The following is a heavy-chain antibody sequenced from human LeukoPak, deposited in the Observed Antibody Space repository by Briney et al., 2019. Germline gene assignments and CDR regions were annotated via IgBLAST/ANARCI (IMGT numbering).Heavy chain of an antibody. J-gene: IGHJ4*02. CDR2: ISGSGGST. CDR1: GFTFSSYA. D-gene: IGHD3-22*01. CDR3: ANTLPYYYDSSGYYPLDY. Sequence: GGSLRLSCAASGFTFSSYAMSWVRQAPGKGLEWVSAISGSGGSTYYADSVKGRFTISRDNSRNTLYLQVNSLRAEDTAVYYCANTLPYYYDSSGYYPLDYWGQGTLVTVSS. V-gene: IGHV3-23*01.